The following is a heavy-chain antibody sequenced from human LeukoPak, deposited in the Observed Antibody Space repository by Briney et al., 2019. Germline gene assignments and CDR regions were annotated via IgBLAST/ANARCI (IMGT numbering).Heavy chain of an antibody. V-gene: IGHV1-18*01. CDR1: GYTFTSYG. J-gene: IGHJ3*02. CDR3: ARRDYYDSRTFDI. CDR2: ISAYNGNT. D-gene: IGHD3-22*01. Sequence: ASVKVSCKASGYTFTSYGITWVRQAPGQGLEWMGWISAYNGNTNYAQKLQGRVTMTTDTSSSTAYMELRSLRSDDTAVYYCARRDYYDSRTFDIWGQGTMVTVSS.